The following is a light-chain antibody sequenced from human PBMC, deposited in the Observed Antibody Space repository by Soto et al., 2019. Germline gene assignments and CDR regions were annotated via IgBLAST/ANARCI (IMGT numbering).Light chain of an antibody. CDR2: EVS. CDR3: CSYAGSNNFPYV. J-gene: IGLJ1*01. V-gene: IGLV2-8*01. CDR1: SSDVGGYNY. Sequence: QSALTQPPSASGSPGHSVTISCTGTSSDVGGYNYVSWYQQHPGKAPKLMIYEVSKRPSGVPDRFSGSKSSNTASLTVSGLQAEDEADYYCCSYAGSNNFPYVFGTGTKVTVL.